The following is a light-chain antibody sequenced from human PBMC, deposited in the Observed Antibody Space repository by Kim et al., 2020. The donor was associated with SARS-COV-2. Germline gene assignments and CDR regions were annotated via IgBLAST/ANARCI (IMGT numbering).Light chain of an antibody. CDR1: SLRSYY. CDR2: GKN. V-gene: IGLV3-19*01. CDR3: NSRDSSGNHWV. J-gene: IGLJ3*02. Sequence: ALGQTVRITCQGDSLRSYYASWYQQKPGQAPVLVIYGKNNRPSGIPDRFSGSSSGNTASLTITGAQAEDEADYYCNSRDSSGNHWVFGGGTQLT.